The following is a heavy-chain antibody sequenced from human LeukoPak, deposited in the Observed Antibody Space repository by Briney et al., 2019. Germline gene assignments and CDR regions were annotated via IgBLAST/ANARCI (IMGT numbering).Heavy chain of an antibody. V-gene: IGHV3-23*01. CDR1: GFTFSSYA. J-gene: IGHJ4*02. Sequence: GGSLRLSCAASGFTFSSYAMSWVRQAPGKGLEWVSAISGSGGSTYYADSVKGRFTISRDNSKNTLYLQMNSLRAEDTAVYYCAKELLSIWFGELLFFDYWGQGNLVTVSS. CDR2: ISGSGGST. D-gene: IGHD3-10*01. CDR3: AKELLSIWFGELLFFDY.